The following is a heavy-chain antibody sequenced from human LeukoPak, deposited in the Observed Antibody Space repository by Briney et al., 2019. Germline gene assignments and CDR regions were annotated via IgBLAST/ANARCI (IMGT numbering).Heavy chain of an antibody. J-gene: IGHJ4*02. Sequence: GGSLRLSCAASGFTFSNYWMAWVRQAPGKGLEWVAVISYDGSNKYYADSVKGRFTVSRDNSKNTLYLQMNSLRAEDTAVYYCAKLMTTKLFDYWGQGTLVTVSS. CDR1: GFTFSNYW. D-gene: IGHD5-24*01. CDR3: AKLMTTKLFDY. CDR2: ISYDGSNK. V-gene: IGHV3-30*18.